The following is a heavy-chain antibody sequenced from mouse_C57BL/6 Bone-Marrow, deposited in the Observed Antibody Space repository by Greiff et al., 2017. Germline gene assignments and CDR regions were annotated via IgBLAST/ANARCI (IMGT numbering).Heavy chain of an antibody. CDR1: GYTFTSYW. CDR3: ARGDYSYAMDY. CDR2: IYPGSGST. V-gene: IGHV1-55*01. Sequence: QVQLKQSGAELVKPGASVKMSCKASGYTFTSYWITWVKQRPGQGLEWIGDIYPGSGSTNYNEKFKSKATLTVDTSSSTAYMQLSSLTSEDSAVYYCARGDYSYAMDYWGQGTSVTVSS. J-gene: IGHJ4*01. D-gene: IGHD1-1*01.